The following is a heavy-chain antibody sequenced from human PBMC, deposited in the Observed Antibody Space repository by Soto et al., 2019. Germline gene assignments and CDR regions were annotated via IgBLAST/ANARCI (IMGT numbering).Heavy chain of an antibody. CDR3: ARDPGAVPMYYFDY. CDR1: GFTFGSYS. J-gene: IGHJ4*02. V-gene: IGHV3-30-3*01. Sequence: GGSLRLSCAASGFTFGSYSMHWVRQAPGKGLEWVAVISYDGSNKYYPDSVKGRFTISRDNSNNTLYLQMISLRADDTAVYYCARDPGAVPMYYFDYWGQGTLVTVSS. D-gene: IGHD6-19*01. CDR2: ISYDGSNK.